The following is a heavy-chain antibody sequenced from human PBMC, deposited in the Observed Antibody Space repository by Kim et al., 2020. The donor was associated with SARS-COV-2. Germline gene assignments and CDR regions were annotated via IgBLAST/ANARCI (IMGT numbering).Heavy chain of an antibody. Sequence: GGSLRLSCAASGFTFSSYSMNWVRQAPGKGLEWVASISSSSSYIYYTDSVKGRFTISRDNAKNTLYLQMNSLRAEDTAVYYCARDGRLHVGVLSFWGYYYYCLDVWGQGTMVTVSS. CDR3: ARDGRLHVGVLSFWGYYYYCLDV. D-gene: IGHD3-16*02. V-gene: IGHV3-21*01. CDR2: ISSSSSYI. J-gene: IGHJ6*02. CDR1: GFTFSSYS.